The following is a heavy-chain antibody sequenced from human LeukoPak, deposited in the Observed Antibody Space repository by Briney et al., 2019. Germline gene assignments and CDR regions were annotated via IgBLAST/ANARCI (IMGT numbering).Heavy chain of an antibody. CDR3: ARTYCSGGSCYSIYLGY. CDR2: INPNSGTT. Sequence: ASVKVSCKASGYTFTANYVHWVRQAPGQGLEWMGWINPNSGTTTYAQKFQGRVTMTRDTSISTAYMELSRLRSDDTAVYYCARTYCSGGSCYSIYLGYWGQGTLVTVSS. CDR1: GYTFTANY. D-gene: IGHD2-15*01. V-gene: IGHV1-2*02. J-gene: IGHJ4*02.